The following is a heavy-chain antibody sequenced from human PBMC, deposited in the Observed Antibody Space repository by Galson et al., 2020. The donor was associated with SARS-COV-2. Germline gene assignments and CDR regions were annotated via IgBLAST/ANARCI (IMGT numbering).Heavy chain of an antibody. Sequence: GGSLRLSCAASGFTFSSYSMNWVRQAPGKGLEWVSSISSSSSYIYYADSVKGRFTISRDNAKNSLYRQMNSLRAEDTAVYYCARDLRRDIVVVPAAIYYYGMDVWGQGTTVTVSS. V-gene: IGHV3-21*01. CDR2: ISSSSSYI. D-gene: IGHD2-2*02. CDR1: GFTFSSYS. J-gene: IGHJ6*02. CDR3: ARDLRRDIVVVPAAIYYYGMDV.